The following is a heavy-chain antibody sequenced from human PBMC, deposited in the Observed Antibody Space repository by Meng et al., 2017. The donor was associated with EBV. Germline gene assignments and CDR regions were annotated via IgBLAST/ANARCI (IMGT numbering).Heavy chain of an antibody. CDR2: INPNSGGT. J-gene: IGHJ4*02. Sequence: VQLVQSWAEVKKPGASVKVSCKASGYTFTGYYMHWVRQAPGQGLEWMGRINPNSGGTNYAQKFQGRVTMTRDTSISTAYMELSRLRPDDTAVYYCARVGIAVAGTGDYWGQGTLVTVSS. CDR3: ARVGIAVAGTGDY. V-gene: IGHV1-2*06. D-gene: IGHD6-19*01. CDR1: GYTFTGYY.